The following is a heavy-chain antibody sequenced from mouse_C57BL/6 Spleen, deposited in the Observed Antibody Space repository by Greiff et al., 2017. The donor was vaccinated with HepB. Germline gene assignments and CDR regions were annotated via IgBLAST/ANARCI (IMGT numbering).Heavy chain of an antibody. D-gene: IGHD1-1*01. CDR2: IDPSDSYT. V-gene: IGHV1-59*01. CDR1: GYTFTSYW. Sequence: QVQLQQPGAELVRPGTSVKLSCKASGYTFTSYWMHWVKQRPGQGLEWIGVIDPSDSYTNYNQKFKGKATLTVDTSSSTAYMQLSSLTSEDSAVYNCARSHYYGDRPFAYWGQGTLVTVSA. CDR3: ARSHYYGDRPFAY. J-gene: IGHJ3*01.